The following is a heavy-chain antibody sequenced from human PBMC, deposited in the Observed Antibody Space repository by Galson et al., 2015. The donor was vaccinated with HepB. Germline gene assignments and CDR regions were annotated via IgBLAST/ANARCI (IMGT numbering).Heavy chain of an antibody. J-gene: IGHJ6*02. CDR1: GSTFSGYY. CDR2: INPNSGGT. Sequence: SVTVSCKASGSTFSGYYMHWVRQAPGQGLEWMGWINPNSGGTNYAQKFRGRVTMTRDTSISTAYMELSRLRSDDTALYYCARVIVGATFYYYGMDVWGQGTTVTVSS. CDR3: ARVIVGATFYYYGMDV. V-gene: IGHV1-2*02. D-gene: IGHD1-26*01.